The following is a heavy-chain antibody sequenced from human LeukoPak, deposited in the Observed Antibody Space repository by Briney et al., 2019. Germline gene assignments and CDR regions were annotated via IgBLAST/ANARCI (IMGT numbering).Heavy chain of an antibody. D-gene: IGHD3-9*01. J-gene: IGHJ4*02. V-gene: IGHV3-30*14. CDR2: ISYDVSNK. Sequence: GRSLSLSCAPSGFTFSSYAMHWARQAPGKGLEWVTVISYDVSNKYYADSVKGRFTISRDNSKNTLYLQMNSLRAEDTAVYYCARARYYDILTGYPLYFDYWGQGTLVTVSS. CDR1: GFTFSSYA. CDR3: ARARYYDILTGYPLYFDY.